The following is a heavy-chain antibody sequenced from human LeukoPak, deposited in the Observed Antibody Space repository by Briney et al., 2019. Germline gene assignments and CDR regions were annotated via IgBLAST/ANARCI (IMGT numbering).Heavy chain of an antibody. CDR2: ITPFNGNT. J-gene: IGHJ6*02. Sequence: SVKVSCKASGYTFTYRYLHWVRQAPGQALEWMGWITPFNGNTNYAQKFQDRVTITRDRSMSTAYMELSSLRSEDTAMYYCASDSGSYSDYGMDVWGQGTTATVSS. CDR1: GYTFTYRY. V-gene: IGHV1-45*02. CDR3: ASDSGSYSDYGMDV. D-gene: IGHD1-26*01.